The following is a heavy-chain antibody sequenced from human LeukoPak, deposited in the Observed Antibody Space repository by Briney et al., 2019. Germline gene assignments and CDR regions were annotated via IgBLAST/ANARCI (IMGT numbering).Heavy chain of an antibody. CDR1: GFTFSSYE. D-gene: IGHD6-19*01. CDR3: ARGWGTSAWDGIDY. J-gene: IGHJ4*02. CDR2: ISSSGSTI. Sequence: GGSLRLSCAASGFTFSSYEMNWVRQAPGKGLEWVSYISSSGSTIYYADSVKGRFTISRDNAKNSLYLQMNSLTAEDTAVYYCARGWGTSAWDGIDYWGQGTLVTVSS. V-gene: IGHV3-48*03.